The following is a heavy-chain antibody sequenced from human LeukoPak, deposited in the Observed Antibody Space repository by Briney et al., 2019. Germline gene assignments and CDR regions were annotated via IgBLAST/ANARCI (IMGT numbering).Heavy chain of an antibody. Sequence: PGRSLRLSCAASGFTFSSYPMHWVRQAPGKGLEWVAIISYDGSTKYFADSVKGRFTISRDNADNTMFLQMNSVRDEDTAVYYCATKQWLAPPPDSWGQGTPVTVSS. D-gene: IGHD6-19*01. CDR2: ISYDGSTK. CDR1: GFTFSSYP. J-gene: IGHJ4*02. V-gene: IGHV3-30*04. CDR3: ATKQWLAPPPDS.